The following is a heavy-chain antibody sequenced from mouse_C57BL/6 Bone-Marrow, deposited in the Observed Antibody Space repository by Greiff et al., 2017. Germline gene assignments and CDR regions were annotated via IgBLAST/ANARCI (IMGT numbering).Heavy chain of an antibody. V-gene: IGHV2-2*01. D-gene: IGHD2-4*01. Sequence: VQLQQSGPGLVQPSQSLSITCTVSGFSLTSYGVHWVRQSPGKGLEWLGVIWSGGSTAYNAAFISRLSIRKDNSKSQFFFRMNSLQADDTAIYYCGRNDYDEGFAYWGQGTLVTVSA. CDR3: GRNDYDEGFAY. J-gene: IGHJ3*01. CDR1: GFSLTSYG. CDR2: IWSGGST.